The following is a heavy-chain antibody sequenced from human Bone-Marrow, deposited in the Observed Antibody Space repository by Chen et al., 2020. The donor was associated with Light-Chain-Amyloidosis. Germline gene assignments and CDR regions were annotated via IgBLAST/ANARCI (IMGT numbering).Heavy chain of an antibody. Sequence: QVQLVESGGGVVQPGRSLRLSCATSGFIFNAYDMHWVRQVPGKGLQWVAVIWYDGSNQVYADSVKGRFTISRDNSKDTLFLQMHSLRSEDTGIYYCVSDHSSRWVFDSWGQGRLVTV. D-gene: IGHD6-13*01. V-gene: IGHV3-33*01. J-gene: IGHJ4*02. CDR2: IWYDGSNQ. CDR3: VSDHSSRWVFDS. CDR1: GFIFNAYD.